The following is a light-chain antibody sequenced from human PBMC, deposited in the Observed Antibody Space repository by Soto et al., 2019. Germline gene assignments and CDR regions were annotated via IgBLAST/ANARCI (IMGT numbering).Light chain of an antibody. CDR1: QSISSW. J-gene: IGKJ1*01. V-gene: IGKV1-5*03. CDR2: KAS. Sequence: DIQMTQSPSTLSASLGDRVPINCRASQSISSWLAWYQQKPGRAPKLLIYKASSLESGVPSRLSGSGSGTEFTLTIRSLQPDDFATYYCQQYNSQWTFGQGTKVDIK. CDR3: QQYNSQWT.